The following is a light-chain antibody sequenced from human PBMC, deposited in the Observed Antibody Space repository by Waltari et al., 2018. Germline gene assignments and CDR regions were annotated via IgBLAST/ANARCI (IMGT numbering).Light chain of an antibody. J-gene: IGLJ3*02. V-gene: IGLV2-23*01. CDR2: EDN. CDR3: CSYAGSNTWV. CDR1: SSDIATYNL. Sequence: QSALTQSASVSGSPGQSITISCTGTSSDIATYNLVSWYQQHPGKAPKLIIYEDNKRPSGVSNRFSGSKSGNTASLTISGLQAEDEADYYCCSYAGSNTWVFGGGTKLTVL.